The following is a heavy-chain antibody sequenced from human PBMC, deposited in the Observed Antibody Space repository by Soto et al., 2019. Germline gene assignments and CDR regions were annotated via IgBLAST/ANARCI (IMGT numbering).Heavy chain of an antibody. CDR2: IYYSGST. V-gene: IGHV4-31*03. D-gene: IGHD3-10*01. Sequence: SETLSLTCTVSGVCISSGGYYWSWIRQHPGKGLEWIGYIYYSGSTYYNPSLKSRVTISVDTSKNQFSLKLSSVTAADTAMYYCARRTMVRSMDVWGQGTTVTVSS. J-gene: IGHJ6*02. CDR1: GVCISSGGYY. CDR3: ARRTMVRSMDV.